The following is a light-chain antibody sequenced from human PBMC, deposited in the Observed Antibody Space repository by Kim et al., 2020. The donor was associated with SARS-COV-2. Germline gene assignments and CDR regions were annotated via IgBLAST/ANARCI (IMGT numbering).Light chain of an antibody. CDR3: ETWDGSLSAAV. J-gene: IGLJ3*02. CDR1: TSNIGKNY. Sequence: QSVLTQPPSVSAAPGQKVTISCSGSTSNIGKNYVSWYQHLPGTAPKLLIYDNNKRPSGIPDRFSGSRSGTSATLGITGLQTGDEADYYCETWDGSLSAAVFGGGTQLTVL. V-gene: IGLV1-51*01. CDR2: DNN.